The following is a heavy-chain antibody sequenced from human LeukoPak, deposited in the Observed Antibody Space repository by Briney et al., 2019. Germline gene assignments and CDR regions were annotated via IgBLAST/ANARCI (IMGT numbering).Heavy chain of an antibody. D-gene: IGHD2-21*02. CDR3: ARVICGGDCYLFDY. V-gene: IGHV3-21*01. J-gene: IGHJ4*02. CDR1: GFTFSSYS. Sequence: GGSLRLSCTASGFTFSSYSMNWVRQAPGKGLEWVSSISSSSSYIYYADSVEGRFTISRDNAKNSLYLQMNSLRAEDTAVYYCARVICGGDCYLFDYWGQGTLVTVSS. CDR2: ISSSSSYI.